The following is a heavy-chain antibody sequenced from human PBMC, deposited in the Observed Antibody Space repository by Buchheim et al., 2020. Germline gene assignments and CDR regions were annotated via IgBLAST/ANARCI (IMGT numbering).Heavy chain of an antibody. CDR2: INHSGST. CDR3: ARSHIKSVSAATSNYYYYGMDV. D-gene: IGHD2-15*01. V-gene: IGHV4-34*01. J-gene: IGHJ6*02. Sequence: QVQLQQWGAGLLKPSETLSLTCAVYGGSFSDYSWNWIRQPPGKGLEWIGEINHSGSTNYNPSLKSRVTISVHTSKNQFYLKLSSVTAADTAVYYCARSHIKSVSAATSNYYYYGMDVWGQGTT. CDR1: GGSFSDYS.